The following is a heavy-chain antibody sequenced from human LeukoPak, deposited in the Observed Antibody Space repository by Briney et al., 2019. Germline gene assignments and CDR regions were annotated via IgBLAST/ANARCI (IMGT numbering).Heavy chain of an antibody. V-gene: IGHV3-30-3*01. Sequence: GGSLRLSCAASGFTFSSYAMHWVRQAPGKGPEWVAVISYDGSNKYYADSVKGRFTISRDNSKNTLYLQMNSLRAEDTAVYYCARYCSSTSCYGAFDIWGQGTMVTVSS. CDR2: ISYDGSNK. D-gene: IGHD2-2*01. CDR3: ARYCSSTSCYGAFDI. CDR1: GFTFSSYA. J-gene: IGHJ3*02.